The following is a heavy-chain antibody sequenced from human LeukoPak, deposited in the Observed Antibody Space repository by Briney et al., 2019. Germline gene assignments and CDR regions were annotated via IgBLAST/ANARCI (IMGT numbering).Heavy chain of an antibody. CDR1: AFTFSSYT. CDR2: ISYDGSNK. J-gene: IGHJ4*02. Sequence: GGSLRLSCAASAFTFSSYTMHWVRQAPGKGLEWVAVISYDGSNKYYADSVKGRFTISRDNSKNTLYLQMNSLRAEDTAVYYCAKESDESRYCSSTNCYPFDYWGQGTLVAVSS. CDR3: AKESDESRYCSSTNCYPFDY. V-gene: IGHV3-30-3*02. D-gene: IGHD2-2*01.